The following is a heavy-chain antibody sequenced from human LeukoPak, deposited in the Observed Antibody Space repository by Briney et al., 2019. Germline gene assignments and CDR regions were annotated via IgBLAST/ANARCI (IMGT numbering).Heavy chain of an antibody. CDR3: ARHRAYSCSSPFDI. CDR2: IYYSGST. CDR1: GGSISSSSYY. J-gene: IGHJ3*02. Sequence: SETLSLTCTVSGGSISSSSYYWGWIRQPPGKGLEWIGYIYYSGSTNSNASLKSRVTIFVDPSKNQFSLRLSSVTAADTAVYYCARHRAYSCSSPFDIWGQGTMVTVSS. D-gene: IGHD6-6*01. V-gene: IGHV4-61*05.